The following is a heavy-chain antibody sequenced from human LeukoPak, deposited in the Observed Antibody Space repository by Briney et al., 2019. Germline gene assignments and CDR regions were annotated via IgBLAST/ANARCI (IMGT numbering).Heavy chain of an antibody. Sequence: TGGSLRLSCAASGFTFSSYSMNWVRQAPGKGLEWVSSISTSSSYIHYADSVKGRFTISRDNAKNSLYLQMNSLRAEDTAVYYCARVPPSVYYYYMDVWGKGTTVTVSS. CDR1: GFTFSSYS. V-gene: IGHV3-21*01. CDR3: ARVPPSVYYYYMDV. J-gene: IGHJ6*03. D-gene: IGHD6-6*01. CDR2: ISTSSSYI.